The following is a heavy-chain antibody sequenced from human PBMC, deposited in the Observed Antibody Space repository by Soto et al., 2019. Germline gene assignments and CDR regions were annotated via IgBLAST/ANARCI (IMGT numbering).Heavy chain of an antibody. J-gene: IGHJ2*01. Sequence: PSETLSLTCTVSGGSISSGDYYWSWIRQPPGKGLEWIGYLYYSGSTYYSPSLKSRVTITMDTSKNQFSLQMNSVTSADTAVYYCARSPGFRFLDHWYFDLWGRGTQVTVSS. V-gene: IGHV4-30-4*01. CDR2: LYYSGST. CDR1: GGSISSGDYY. D-gene: IGHD3-3*01. CDR3: ARSPGFRFLDHWYFDL.